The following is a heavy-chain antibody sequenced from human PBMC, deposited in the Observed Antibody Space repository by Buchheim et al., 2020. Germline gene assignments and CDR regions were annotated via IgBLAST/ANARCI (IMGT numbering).Heavy chain of an antibody. J-gene: IGHJ4*02. CDR2: IKQDGSEK. CDR1: GFTFSTYS. D-gene: IGHD2-21*02. V-gene: IGHV3-7*01. CDR3: ARDFCGGDCYLFDY. Sequence: EVQLVESGGGLVQPGGSLRLSCAASGFTFSTYSMSWVRQAPGKGLKWVAKIKQDGSEKYYVDSVKGRFTISRDNAKNSLYLHMNSLRAEDTAVYYCARDFCGGDCYLFDYWGQGTL.